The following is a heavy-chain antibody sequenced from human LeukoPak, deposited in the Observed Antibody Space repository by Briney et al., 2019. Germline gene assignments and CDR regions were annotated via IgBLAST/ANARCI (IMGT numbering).Heavy chain of an antibody. D-gene: IGHD2-8*01. J-gene: IGHJ6*03. Sequence: PGGSLRLSCAASGFTVSSNYMSWVRQAPGKGLEWVSVIYPGGSTYYADSVKGRFTISRDNSKSTLYLQMNSLRVEDTAVYYCARDYKKRMVYAIPAGGDYYYYYMDVWGKGTTITVSS. CDR1: GFTVSSNY. CDR2: IYPGGST. V-gene: IGHV3-53*01. CDR3: ARDYKKRMVYAIPAGGDYYYYYMDV.